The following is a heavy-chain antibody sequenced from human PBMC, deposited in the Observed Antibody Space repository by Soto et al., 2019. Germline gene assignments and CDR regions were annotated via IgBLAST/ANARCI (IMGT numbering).Heavy chain of an antibody. D-gene: IGHD2-8*01. CDR1: GGSVNSGGYS. CDR3: TRGVLA. J-gene: IGHJ5*02. Sequence: QVQLQESGSRLVRPSQTVSLTCSVSGGSVNSGGYSWRWIRQPPGKGLEWIGFISPSGSPAYNPSLKSRVTISVDRSNNQTSLELSSVTAADTAVYYCTRGVLAWGPGTRVTVSS. CDR2: ISPSGSP. V-gene: IGHV4-30-2*01.